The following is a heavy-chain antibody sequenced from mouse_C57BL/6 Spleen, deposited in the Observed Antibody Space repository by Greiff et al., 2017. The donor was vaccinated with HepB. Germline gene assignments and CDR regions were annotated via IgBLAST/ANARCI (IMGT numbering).Heavy chain of an antibody. CDR3: ARWVSSVENFDY. D-gene: IGHD3-2*02. CDR1: GYTFTSYW. Sequence: VKLQQPGAELVMPGASVKLSCKASGYTFTSYWMHWVKQRPGQGLEWIGEIDPSDSYTNYNQKFKGKSTLTVDKSSSTAYMQLSSLTSEDSAVYYCARWVSSVENFDYWGQGTTLTVSS. V-gene: IGHV1-69*01. CDR2: IDPSDSYT. J-gene: IGHJ2*01.